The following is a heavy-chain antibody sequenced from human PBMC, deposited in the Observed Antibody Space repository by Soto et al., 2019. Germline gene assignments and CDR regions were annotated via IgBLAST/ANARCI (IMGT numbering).Heavy chain of an antibody. CDR1: GGSISSGYYY. V-gene: IGHV4-30-4*01. CDR2: IYYSGNT. Sequence: PSETLSLTCSVSGGSISSGYYYWSWIRQPPGKGLEWIGNIYYSGNTYYNPSLKSRLIISIDTSKSQFSLKVGSVTAADTAVYYCASSSLYGMEVWGQGTTVTVSS. J-gene: IGHJ6*02. CDR3: ASSSLYGMEV.